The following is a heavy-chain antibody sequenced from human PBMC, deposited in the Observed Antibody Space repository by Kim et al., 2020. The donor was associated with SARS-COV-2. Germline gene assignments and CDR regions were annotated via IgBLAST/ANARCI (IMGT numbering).Heavy chain of an antibody. CDR3: ARDPADIVQPYYYGMDV. J-gene: IGHJ6*02. CDR2: ISSSSSYI. D-gene: IGHD2-8*01. Sequence: GGSLRLSCAASGFTFSSYSMNWVRQAPGKGLEWVSSISSSSSYIYYADSVKGRFTISRDNAKNSLYLQMNSLRAEDTAVYYCARDPADIVQPYYYGMDVWGQGTTVTVSS. V-gene: IGHV3-21*01. CDR1: GFTFSSYS.